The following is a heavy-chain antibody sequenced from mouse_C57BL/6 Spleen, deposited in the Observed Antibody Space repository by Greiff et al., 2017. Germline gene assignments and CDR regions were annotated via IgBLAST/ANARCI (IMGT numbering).Heavy chain of an antibody. D-gene: IGHD1-1*01. CDR3: ARSSVTTVVATE. CDR1: GYSFTSYY. J-gene: IGHJ3*01. CDR2: IYPGSGNT. Sequence: QVHVKQSGPELVKPGASVKISCKASGYSFTSYYIHWVKQRPGQGLEWIGWIYPGSGNTKYNEKFKGKATLTADTSSSTAYMQLSSLTSADSAVYYCARSSVTTVVATEWGQGTLVTVSA. V-gene: IGHV1-66*01.